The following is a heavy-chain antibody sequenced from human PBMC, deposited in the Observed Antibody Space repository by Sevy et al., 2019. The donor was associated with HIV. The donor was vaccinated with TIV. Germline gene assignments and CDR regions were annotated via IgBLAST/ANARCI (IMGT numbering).Heavy chain of an antibody. Sequence: GGSLRLSCAASGFTFDDYAIHWVRQAPGKGLEWVSGISWNSGIIDYADSVKGRFTISRDNAKNSLFLQVNSLRAEDTALYYCAKGAGQWLRDAADIWGQGTMVTVSS. V-gene: IGHV3-9*01. J-gene: IGHJ3*02. CDR1: GFTFDDYA. D-gene: IGHD6-19*01. CDR3: AKGAGQWLRDAADI. CDR2: ISWNSGII.